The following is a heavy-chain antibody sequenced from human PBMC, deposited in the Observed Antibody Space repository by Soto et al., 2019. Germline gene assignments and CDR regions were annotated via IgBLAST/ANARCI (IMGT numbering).Heavy chain of an antibody. J-gene: IGHJ6*02. CDR1: GYSFTSYW. CDR2: IYPGDSDT. D-gene: IGHD2-2*01. Sequence: GESLKISCKGSGYSFTSYWIGWVRQMPGKGLEWMGIIYPGDSDTRYSPSCQGQVTISADKSISTAYLQWSSLKASDTAMYYCASSKKIVVPAAEYYYYGMDVWGQGTTVTVS. V-gene: IGHV5-51*01. CDR3: ASSKKIVVPAAEYYYYGMDV.